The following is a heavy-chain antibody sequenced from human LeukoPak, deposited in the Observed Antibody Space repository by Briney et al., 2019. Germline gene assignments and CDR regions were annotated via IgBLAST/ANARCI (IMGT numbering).Heavy chain of an antibody. CDR3: ARLDYDSSGYYYYDY. J-gene: IGHJ4*02. CDR1: GFTFSSYS. V-gene: IGHV3-21*01. CDR2: ISSSSSYI. Sequence: GGSLRLSCAASGFTFSSYSMNWVRQAPGKGLEWVSSISSSSSYIYYADSVKGRFPISRDNAKTSLYLQMNSLRAEDTAVYYCARLDYDSSGYYYYDYWGQGTLVTVSS. D-gene: IGHD3-22*01.